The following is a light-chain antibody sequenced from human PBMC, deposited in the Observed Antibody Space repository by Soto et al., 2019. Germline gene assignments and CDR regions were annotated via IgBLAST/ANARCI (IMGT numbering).Light chain of an antibody. CDR2: ESS. CDR1: QNVANY. Sequence: EIVLTQSPATLSLSPGERATLSCRASQNVANYLDWYQQKPGQAPRLLIYESSNRATGIPARFSGSGSGTEFTLTISSLQSEDFAVYYCQQYNNWPRTFGQGTKVDI. CDR3: QQYNNWPRT. V-gene: IGKV3D-15*01. J-gene: IGKJ1*01.